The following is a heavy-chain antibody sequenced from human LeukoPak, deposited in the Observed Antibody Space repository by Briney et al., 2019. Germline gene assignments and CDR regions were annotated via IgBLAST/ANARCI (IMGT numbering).Heavy chain of an antibody. CDR1: GGSISSSSYY. CDR3: ARDRGDGYDYFWDY. D-gene: IGHD5-12*01. J-gene: IGHJ4*02. Sequence: PSETLSLTCTVSGGSISSSSYYWGWIRQPPGKGLEWIGEINHSGSTNYNPSLKSRVTISVDTSKNQFSLKLSSVTAADTAVYYCARDRGDGYDYFWDYWGRGTLVTVSS. CDR2: INHSGST. V-gene: IGHV4-39*07.